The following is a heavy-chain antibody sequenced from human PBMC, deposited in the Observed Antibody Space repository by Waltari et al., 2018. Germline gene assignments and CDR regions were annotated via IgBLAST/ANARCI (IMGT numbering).Heavy chain of an antibody. V-gene: IGHV3-30*01. CDR2: ISYDGSNK. CDR3: ARDFGGCSSTSCSDY. J-gene: IGHJ4*02. Sequence: QVQLVESGGGVVQPGRSLRLSCAASGFTFSSYAMHWVRQAPGKGLEWVAVISYDGSNKYYADSVKGRFTISRDNSKNTLYLQMNSLRAEDTAVYYCARDFGGCSSTSCSDYWGQGTLVTVSS. CDR1: GFTFSSYA. D-gene: IGHD2-2*01.